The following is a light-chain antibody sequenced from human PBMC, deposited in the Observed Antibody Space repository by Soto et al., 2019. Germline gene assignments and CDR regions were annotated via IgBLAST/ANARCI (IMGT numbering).Light chain of an antibody. CDR3: SSYTSSSHRV. CDR2: EVR. Sequence: QSVLTQPASVSGSPGQSITISCTGTSSDVGGYNYVSWYQQHPGKAPKLMIYEVRNRPSGVSNRFSGSKSGNTASLTISGLQAEDEADYYCSSYTSSSHRVFCTATKVTVX. CDR1: SSDVGGYNY. V-gene: IGLV2-14*01. J-gene: IGLJ1*01.